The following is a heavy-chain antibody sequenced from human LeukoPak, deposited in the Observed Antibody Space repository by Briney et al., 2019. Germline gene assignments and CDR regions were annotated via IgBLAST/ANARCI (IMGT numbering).Heavy chain of an antibody. V-gene: IGHV4-34*01. Sequence: SETLSLTCAVYGGSFGGYYWSWIRQPPGKGLEWIGEINHSGSTNYNPSLKSRVTISVDTSKKQFSLKLSSVTAADTAVYYCARGLSAVVYWGQGTLVTVSS. CDR3: ARGLSAVVY. CDR2: INHSGST. J-gene: IGHJ4*02. CDR1: GGSFGGYY. D-gene: IGHD3-16*02.